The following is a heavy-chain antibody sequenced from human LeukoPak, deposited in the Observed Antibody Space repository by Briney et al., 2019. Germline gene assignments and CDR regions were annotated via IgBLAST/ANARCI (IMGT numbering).Heavy chain of an antibody. V-gene: IGHV1-69*06. CDR3: AGGVYDWVVGNYYYYYIDV. J-gene: IGHJ6*03. D-gene: IGHD5/OR15-5a*01. CDR2: IIPIFGTA. CDR1: VGTFTSYA. Sequence: SVKVSCKGSVGTFTSYAICWVRQAPRQGLEWMGGIIPIFGTANYAQKSHSRVTSTADKSTSTDYTELSSLRSEDTAVYYWAGGVYDWVVGNYYYYYIDVWGKECTVTVSS.